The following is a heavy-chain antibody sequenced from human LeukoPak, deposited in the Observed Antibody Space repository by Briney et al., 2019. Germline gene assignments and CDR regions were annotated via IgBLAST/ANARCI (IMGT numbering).Heavy chain of an antibody. D-gene: IGHD2-2*01. J-gene: IGHJ4*02. Sequence: ASVKVSCKASGYTFTSYYMHWVRQAPGQGLEWMGMINPSGGSTNYGQKFQGRVTVSRDTSTSTVYMELSSLRSEDTAVYYCARVRYCSSTICPDFDYWGQGTLVTVSS. CDR3: ARVRYCSSTICPDFDY. V-gene: IGHV1-46*01. CDR2: INPSGGST. CDR1: GYTFTSYY.